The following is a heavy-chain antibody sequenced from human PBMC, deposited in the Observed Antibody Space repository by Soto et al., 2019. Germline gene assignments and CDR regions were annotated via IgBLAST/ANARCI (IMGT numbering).Heavy chain of an antibody. Sequence: PGGSLRLSCAASGFTFSNAWMSWVRQAPGKGPEWVGRIKSKTDGGTTDYAAPVKGRFTISRDDSKNTLYLQMNSLKTEDTAVYYCTTMSYDFWSGYFHPRYFDYWGQGTLVTVSS. CDR1: GFTFSNAW. D-gene: IGHD3-3*01. V-gene: IGHV3-15*01. CDR2: IKSKTDGGTT. CDR3: TTMSYDFWSGYFHPRYFDY. J-gene: IGHJ4*02.